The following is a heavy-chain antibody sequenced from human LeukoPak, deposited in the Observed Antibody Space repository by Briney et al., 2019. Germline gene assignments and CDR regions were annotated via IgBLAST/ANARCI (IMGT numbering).Heavy chain of an antibody. Sequence: GGSLRLSCEVSGFTFSNYAMHWVRQAPGKGLEWVAVISYDGSDKYYADSVKGRFTISRDNSKNTLYLQMNSLRAEDTAVYYCARDPPEGAADHFDYWGQGTLVTVSS. CDR1: GFTFSNYA. D-gene: IGHD6-25*01. CDR3: ARDPPEGAADHFDY. J-gene: IGHJ4*02. CDR2: ISYDGSDK. V-gene: IGHV3-30-3*01.